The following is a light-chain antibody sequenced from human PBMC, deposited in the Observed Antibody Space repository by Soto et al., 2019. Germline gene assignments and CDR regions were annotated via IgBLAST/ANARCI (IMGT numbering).Light chain of an antibody. V-gene: IGKV3-11*01. J-gene: IGKJ1*01. CDR3: LQRSNWPKT. CDR2: DAS. Sequence: EIVLTQSPATLSLSPGERATLSCRASQSVSSYLAWYQQKPGQAPRLLIYDASNRATGIPARFSGSGSGTDFTITISSLEPEDFAVYYCLQRSNWPKTFGQGTKVEIK. CDR1: QSVSSY.